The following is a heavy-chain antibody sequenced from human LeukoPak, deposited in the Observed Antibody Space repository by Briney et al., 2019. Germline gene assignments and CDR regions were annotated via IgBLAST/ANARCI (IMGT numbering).Heavy chain of an antibody. J-gene: IGHJ6*01. D-gene: IGHD2-15*01. V-gene: IGHV3-11*01. CDR3: AREGTYCSGGSCSYYYYYGMDV. CDR1: GFTFSDYY. CDR2: ISSSGSTI. Sequence: GGSLRLSCAASGFTFSDYYMSWIRQAPGKGLEWVSYISSSGSTIYYADSVKGRFTISRDNAKNSLYLQMNSVRAEDTDVYYCAREGTYCSGGSCSYYYYYGMDVWGQGTTVSVSS.